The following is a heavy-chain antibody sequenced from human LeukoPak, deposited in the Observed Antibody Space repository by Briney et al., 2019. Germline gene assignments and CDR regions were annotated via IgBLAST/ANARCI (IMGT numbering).Heavy chain of an antibody. CDR2: ISWNSGSI. Sequence: GGSLRLSCAASGLTFDDYAMHWVRQAPGKGLEWVSGISWNSGSIGYADSVKGRFTISRDNAKNSLYLQMNSLRAEDTALYYCAKGLYDSSGYPSDYWGQGTLVTVSS. J-gene: IGHJ4*02. CDR1: GLTFDDYA. D-gene: IGHD3-22*01. CDR3: AKGLYDSSGYPSDY. V-gene: IGHV3-9*01.